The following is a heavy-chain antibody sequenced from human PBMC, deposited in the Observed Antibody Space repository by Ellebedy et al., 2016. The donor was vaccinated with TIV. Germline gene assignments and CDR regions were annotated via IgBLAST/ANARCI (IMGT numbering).Heavy chain of an antibody. J-gene: IGHJ4*02. CDR1: GYSFPTYG. CDR3: AGRASGYDSYYFDS. D-gene: IGHD5-12*01. V-gene: IGHV5-51*01. Sequence: GESLKISCKGSGYSFPTYGNAWVRQMPGKGLEWMGIIYPSDSDTRYSPSFPGQGTISADKSVTTAYLQWSNLKASDTAMYYSAGRASGYDSYYFDSWGQGTLVTVSS. CDR2: IYPSDSDT.